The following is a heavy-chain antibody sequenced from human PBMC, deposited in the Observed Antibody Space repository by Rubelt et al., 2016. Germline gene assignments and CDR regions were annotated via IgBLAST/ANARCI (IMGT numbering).Heavy chain of an antibody. V-gene: IGHV3-15*01. D-gene: IGHD1-26*01. CDR2: IKSKTDGGTT. CDR1: GFTFSNAW. Sequence: EVQLVESGGGLVKPGGSLRLSCAASGFTFSNAWMSWVRQAPGKGLEWVGRIKSKTDGGTTDYAAPVKGRFTISRDDSKNTLYLQMNSLKTEDTAVYYCTTDRLRWEPLDYWGQGTLVTVSS. J-gene: IGHJ4*02. CDR3: TTDRLRWEPLDY.